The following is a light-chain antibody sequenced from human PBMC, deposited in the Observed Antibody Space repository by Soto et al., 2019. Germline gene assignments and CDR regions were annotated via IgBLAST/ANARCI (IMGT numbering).Light chain of an antibody. CDR2: GAF. CDR1: QRVSDNY. Sequence: DIVLTQSPGTLSLSPGERATLSCRASQRVSDNYLAWYQQKPGQTPRLLIYGAFIRATGIPDRFSGSGSGTDFTLTISRLEPEDFAVYYCQQYGSSPPFTFGPGTKVDIK. J-gene: IGKJ3*01. V-gene: IGKV3-20*01. CDR3: QQYGSSPPFT.